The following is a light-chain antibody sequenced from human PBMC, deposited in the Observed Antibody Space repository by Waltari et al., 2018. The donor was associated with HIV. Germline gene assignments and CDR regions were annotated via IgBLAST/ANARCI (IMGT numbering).Light chain of an antibody. CDR3: QQRYSTLCT. V-gene: IGKV1-39*01. CDR2: SAT. Sequence: DIQLTQSPSSLSASIGDRVAITCRASQSITEDLNWYQQRPGKPPKLLVYSATLSQSGVPSRFSGSGSQTDFTLTIDSLQPEDVSTYCCQQRYSTLCTFGPGTNGELK. J-gene: IGKJ3*01. CDR1: QSITED.